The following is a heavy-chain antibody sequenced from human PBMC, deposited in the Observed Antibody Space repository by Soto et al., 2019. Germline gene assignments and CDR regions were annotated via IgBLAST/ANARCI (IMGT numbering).Heavy chain of an antibody. Sequence: QVQLVQSGAEVKKPGASVKVYCKASGYTFTSYDINWVRQSTGQGIEWMGWMNPNSGNTGYAQKFQGRVTLTRNTSISTAYMEMSSIRSDDKAVYYCERGHQGYYGSGSDYFRADDVDYWGQGSLVTVSS. J-gene: IGHJ4*02. CDR3: ERGHQGYYGSGSDYFRADDVDY. D-gene: IGHD3-10*01. V-gene: IGHV1-8*01. CDR1: GYTFTSYD. CDR2: MNPNSGNT.